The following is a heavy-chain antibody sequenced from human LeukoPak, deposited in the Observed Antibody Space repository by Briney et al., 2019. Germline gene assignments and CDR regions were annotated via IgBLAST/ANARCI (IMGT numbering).Heavy chain of an antibody. CDR1: GGSISSSSYY. V-gene: IGHV4-39*07. Sequence: PSETLPLTCTVSGGSISSSSYYWGWIRQPPGKGLEWIGSIYYSGSTYYNPSLKSRVTISVDTSKNQFSLKLSSVTAADTAVYYCARVGGSGSFAFDYWGQGTLVTVSS. CDR2: IYYSGST. J-gene: IGHJ4*02. CDR3: ARVGGSGSFAFDY. D-gene: IGHD3-10*01.